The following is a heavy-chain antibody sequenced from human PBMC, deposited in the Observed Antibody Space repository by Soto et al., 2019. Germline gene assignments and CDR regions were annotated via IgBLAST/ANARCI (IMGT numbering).Heavy chain of an antibody. Sequence: QVQLVESGGGVVQPGRSLRLSCAASGFTFSSYGMHWVRQAPGKGLEWVAVIWYDGSNKYYADSVKGRFTISSDNSKNTLYLQMNSLRAEDTAVYYCASGGLTDYFDYWCQGTLVTVSS. J-gene: IGHJ4*02. CDR1: GFTFSSYG. D-gene: IGHD3-16*01. CDR2: IWYDGSNK. CDR3: ASGGLTDYFDY. V-gene: IGHV3-33*01.